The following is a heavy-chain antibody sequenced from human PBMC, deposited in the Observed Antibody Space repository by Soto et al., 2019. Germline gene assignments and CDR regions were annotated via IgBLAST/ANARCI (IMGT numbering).Heavy chain of an antibody. J-gene: IGHJ4*02. CDR2: IWYDGSNK. CDR3: PRNSAATTPFDY. D-gene: IGHD5-12*01. CDR1: GFTFSNYG. V-gene: IGHV3-33*01. Sequence: PGGSLRLSCAASGFTFSNYGMHWVRQAPGKGLEWVAVIWYDGSNKYYADSVKGRFAISRDNSENTLYLQMNSLRAEDTAVYYCPRNSAATTPFDYWGQGTLVTVSS.